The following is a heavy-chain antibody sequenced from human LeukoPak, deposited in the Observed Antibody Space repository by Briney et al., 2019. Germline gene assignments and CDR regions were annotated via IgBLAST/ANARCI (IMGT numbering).Heavy chain of an antibody. Sequence: SETLSLTCTVSGGSISSGEYYWSWIRQPPGKGLEWIAYMYYSGSTYYNPALKSRVTMLADTSKNQLYLKLSSVTAADTAVYYCARPYYYDSRIDPWGQGILVTVSS. CDR3: ARPYYYDSRIDP. D-gene: IGHD3-22*01. CDR1: GGSISSGEYY. V-gene: IGHV4-30-4*01. CDR2: MYYSGST. J-gene: IGHJ5*02.